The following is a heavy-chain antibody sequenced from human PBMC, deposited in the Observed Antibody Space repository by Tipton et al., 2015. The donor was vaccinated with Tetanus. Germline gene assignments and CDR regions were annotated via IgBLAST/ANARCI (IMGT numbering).Heavy chain of an antibody. CDR1: GGSISSSSYY. CDR3: ARSGRSGNYFDY. V-gene: IGHV4-39*01. CDR2: IYYSGST. D-gene: IGHD6-25*01. Sequence: TLSLTCTVSGGSISSSSYYWGWIRQPPGKGLEWIGSIYYSGSTYYNPSLKSRVTISEDTSKNQFSLKLSSVTAADTAVYYCARSGRSGNYFDYWGQGTLVTVSS. J-gene: IGHJ4*02.